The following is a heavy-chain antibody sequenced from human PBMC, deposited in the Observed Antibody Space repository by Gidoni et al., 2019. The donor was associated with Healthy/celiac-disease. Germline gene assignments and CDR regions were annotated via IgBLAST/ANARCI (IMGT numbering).Heavy chain of an antibody. CDR2: ISSSSSTT. CDR3: ARASGDWGYYYYYGIDV. CDR1: GFTFSSYS. D-gene: IGHD2-21*02. V-gene: IGHV3-48*01. J-gene: IGHJ6*02. Sequence: EVQLVESGGGLVQPGGSLRLSCAASGFTFSSYSMNWVRQAPGKGLEWVSYISSSSSTTYYADSLYLQMNSLRAEDTAVYYCARASGDWGYYYYYGIDVWGQGTTVTVSS.